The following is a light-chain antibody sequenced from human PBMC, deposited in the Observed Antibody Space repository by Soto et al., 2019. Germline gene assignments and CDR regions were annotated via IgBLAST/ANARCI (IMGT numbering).Light chain of an antibody. V-gene: IGLV2-23*01. CDR3: CSYAGGSTFVV. CDR2: EDS. J-gene: IGLJ2*01. CDR1: SSDVGSYNL. Sequence: QSALTQPASVSGSPGQSIIISCTGTSSDVGSYNLVSWYQQHPGKAPKVMIYEDSKRPSGVSNRFSGSKSGTTASLTISGLQAEDEADYYCCSYAGGSTFVVFGGGTKLTVL.